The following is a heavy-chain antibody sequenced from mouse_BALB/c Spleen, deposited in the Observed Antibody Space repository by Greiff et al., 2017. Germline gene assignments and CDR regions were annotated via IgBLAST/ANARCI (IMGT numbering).Heavy chain of an antibody. D-gene: IGHD2-2*01. CDR1: GFSLTGYG. CDR3: AREHVWLCLDY. J-gene: IGHJ2*01. V-gene: IGHV2-6-7*01. CDR2: IWDDGST. Sequence: VKLVESGPGLVAPSQSLYITCTVSGFSLTGYGVNWVRQPPGKGLEWLGMIWDDGSTDYNSALKSRLSISKDNSKSQVFLKMNSLQTDDTARYYCAREHVWLCLDYWGQGTILTVSS.